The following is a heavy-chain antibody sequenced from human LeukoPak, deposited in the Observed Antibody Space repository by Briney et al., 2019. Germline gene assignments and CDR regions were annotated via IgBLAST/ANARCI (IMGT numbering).Heavy chain of an antibody. CDR2: IYSSGHT. V-gene: IGHV4-59*02. CDR3: AKDWSCYDNSGYYGAFDI. D-gene: IGHD3-22*01. CDR1: GGSVINHY. J-gene: IGHJ3*02. Sequence: SETLSLTCAVSGGSVINHYWSWIRQPPGKGLEWIGYIYSSGHTSYNPSLKSRVTISLDTSKNQFSLKLTSVTAADTAVYYCAKDWSCYDNSGYYGAFDIWGQGTMVTVSS.